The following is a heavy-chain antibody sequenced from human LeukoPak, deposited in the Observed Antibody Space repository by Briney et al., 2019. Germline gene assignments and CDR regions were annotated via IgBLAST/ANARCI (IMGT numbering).Heavy chain of an antibody. J-gene: IGHJ5*02. V-gene: IGHV4-34*01. Sequence: SETLSLTCAVYGGSFSGYYWSWIRQPPGKGLEWIGEINHSGSTNYNPSLKSRVTISVDTSKNQFSLKLSSVTAAGTAVYYCARRITIFGVVISWGQGTLVTVSS. CDR3: ARRITIFGVVIS. D-gene: IGHD3-3*01. CDR2: INHSGST. CDR1: GGSFSGYY.